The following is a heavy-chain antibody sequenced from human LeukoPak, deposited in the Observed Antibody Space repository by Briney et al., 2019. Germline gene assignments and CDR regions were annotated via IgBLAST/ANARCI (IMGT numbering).Heavy chain of an antibody. J-gene: IGHJ4*02. CDR3: ATGREWEPTFDY. D-gene: IGHD1-26*01. V-gene: IGHV1-24*01. Sequence: GASVTVSCKVSGYTLTELSMHWVRQAPGKGGGGMGGFDPEDVEPIYAQKFQGRVTMTEDTSTDTAYMELSSLRSEDTAVYYCATGREWEPTFDYWGQGTLVTVSS. CDR1: GYTLTELS. CDR2: FDPEDVEP.